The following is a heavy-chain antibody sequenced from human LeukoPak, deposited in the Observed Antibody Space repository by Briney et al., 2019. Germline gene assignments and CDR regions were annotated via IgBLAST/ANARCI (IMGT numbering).Heavy chain of an antibody. V-gene: IGHV1-2*02. CDR3: ARGDDDFWSGYPMSRFDP. Sequence: SVKVSCKASGYTFTCYYMHWVRQAPGQGREGMGWINPNSGGTNYAQKFQGRVSMTRDTSIRPAYMELSRLRSDDTAVYYCARGDDDFWSGYPMSRFDPWGQGALVTVSS. J-gene: IGHJ5*02. CDR1: GYTFTCYY. CDR2: INPNSGGT. D-gene: IGHD3-3*01.